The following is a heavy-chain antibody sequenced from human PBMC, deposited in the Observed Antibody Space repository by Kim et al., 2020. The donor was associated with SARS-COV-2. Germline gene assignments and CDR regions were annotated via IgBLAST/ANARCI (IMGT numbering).Heavy chain of an antibody. Sequence: GSNKSYPDSVKGRFTISRDNSKNTLYLQMNSPRADDTAVYYCGKGGGFEHWGQGTLVSVSS. J-gene: IGHJ4*02. CDR2: GSNK. CDR3: GKGGGFEH. V-gene: IGHV3-30*02. D-gene: IGHD3-16*01.